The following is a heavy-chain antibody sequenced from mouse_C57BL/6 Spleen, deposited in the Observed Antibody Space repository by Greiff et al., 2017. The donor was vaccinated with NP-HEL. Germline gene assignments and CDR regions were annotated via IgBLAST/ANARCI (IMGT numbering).Heavy chain of an antibody. J-gene: IGHJ1*03. Sequence: VKRVESGPGLVAPSQSLSITCTVSGFSLTSYAISWVRQPPGKGLEWLGVIWTGGGTNYNSALKSRLSISKDNSKSQVFLKMNSLQTDDTARYYCASHSNYVDWYFDVWGTGTTVTVSS. CDR3: ASHSNYVDWYFDV. D-gene: IGHD2-5*01. V-gene: IGHV2-9-1*01. CDR2: IWTGGGT. CDR1: GFSLTSYA.